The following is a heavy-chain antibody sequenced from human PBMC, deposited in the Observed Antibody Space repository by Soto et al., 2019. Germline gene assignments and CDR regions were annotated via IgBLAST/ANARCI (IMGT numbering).Heavy chain of an antibody. Sequence: QLQLQESGPGLVKPSETLSLTCTVSGGSISSSSYYWGWIRQPPGKGLEWIGSIYYSGSTYYNPSLKSRVTISVDTSKNQFSLKLSSVTAADTAVYYCAREWLLFPSWFDPWGQGTLVTVSS. D-gene: IGHD3-3*01. V-gene: IGHV4-39*02. CDR3: AREWLLFPSWFDP. CDR1: GGSISSSSYY. J-gene: IGHJ5*02. CDR2: IYYSGST.